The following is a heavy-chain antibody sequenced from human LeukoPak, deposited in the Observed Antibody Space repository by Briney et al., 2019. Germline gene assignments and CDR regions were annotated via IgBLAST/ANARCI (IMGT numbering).Heavy chain of an antibody. CDR1: GGSISSSSYY. D-gene: IGHD4-17*01. Sequence: SETLSLTCTVSGGSISSSSYYWGWIRQPPGKGLEWIGSIYYSGSTYYNPSLKSRVTISVDTSKNQFSLKLSSVTAADTAVYYCARYGHDGDQRWYFDLWGRGTLVTVSS. J-gene: IGHJ2*01. V-gene: IGHV4-39*01. CDR2: IYYSGST. CDR3: ARYGHDGDQRWYFDL.